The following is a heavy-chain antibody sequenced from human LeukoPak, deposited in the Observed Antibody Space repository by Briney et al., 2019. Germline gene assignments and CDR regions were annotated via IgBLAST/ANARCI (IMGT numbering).Heavy chain of an antibody. D-gene: IGHD6-13*01. V-gene: IGHV3-64D*06. J-gene: IGHJ4*02. CDR2: IDGNGTIT. CDR1: KLSFNTYS. CDR3: VGERPDSSSWRFDY. Sequence: WRTHGLPHYFFKLSFNTYSLLWGPPASGKGIGYFLTIDGNGTITYYADSVKGRFTISRDNSKNTLYLQMSSLTPEDTAVYYCVGERPDSSSWRFDYWGQGTLVTVSS.